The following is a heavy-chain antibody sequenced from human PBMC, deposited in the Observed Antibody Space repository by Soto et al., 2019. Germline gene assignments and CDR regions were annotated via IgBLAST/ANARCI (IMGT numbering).Heavy chain of an antibody. CDR2: IYHSGST. Sequence: QVQLQESGPGLVKPSGTLSLTCAVSGGSISSSNWWSWVRQPPGKGLEWIGEIYHSGSTNYNPSLKSRFTISVDKSKNQCSLKLSSVNAADTAVYYCARGGPNRYCSSTSCYGVDYWGQGTLVTVSS. CDR3: ARGGPNRYCSSTSCYGVDY. V-gene: IGHV4-4*02. D-gene: IGHD2-2*01. CDR1: GGSISSSNW. J-gene: IGHJ4*02.